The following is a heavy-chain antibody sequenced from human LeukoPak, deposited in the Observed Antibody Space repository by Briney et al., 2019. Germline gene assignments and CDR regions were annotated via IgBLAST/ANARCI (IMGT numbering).Heavy chain of an antibody. Sequence: PSETLSLTCNVSGDPLNDNLYYWGWIRQSPGKGLEWIGAFYSSGSTSSHSSLKSRVTISVDTSRTQLSLKLDSVTDTDTAVYYCVRDGRFDSACFDSWGPGILVTVSS. D-gene: IGHD6-19*01. CDR1: GDPLNDNLYY. J-gene: IGHJ4*02. CDR2: FYSSGST. V-gene: IGHV4-39*07. CDR3: VRDGRFDSACFDS.